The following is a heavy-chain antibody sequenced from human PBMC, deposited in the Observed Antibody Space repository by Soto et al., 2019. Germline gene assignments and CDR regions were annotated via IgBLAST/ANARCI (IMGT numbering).Heavy chain of an antibody. CDR1: GYSFTSYW. V-gene: IGHV5-51*01. J-gene: IGHJ6*03. CDR3: ARHSEPLYSQDHYYYYYYMDV. D-gene: IGHD5-18*01. CDR2: IYPGDSDT. Sequence: GESLKISCKGSGYSFTSYWIGWVRQMPGKGLEWMGIIYPGDSDTRYSPSFQGQVTISADKSISTAYLQWSSLKASDTAMYYCARHSEPLYSQDHYYYYYYMDVWGKGTTVTVSS.